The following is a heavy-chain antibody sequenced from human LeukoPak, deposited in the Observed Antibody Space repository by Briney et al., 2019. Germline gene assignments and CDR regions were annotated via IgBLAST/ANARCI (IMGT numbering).Heavy chain of an antibody. CDR3: ARGGGYDIFFDY. D-gene: IGHD3-9*01. Sequence: PSETLSLTCTVSGGSINTYYWSWIRQPPGKGLEWIGYIYYSGSTNYNPSLKSRVTISVDTSKNQFSLKLSSVTAADTAVYYCARGGGYDIFFDYWGQGTLVTVSS. CDR1: GGSINTYY. CDR2: IYYSGST. J-gene: IGHJ4*02. V-gene: IGHV4-59*08.